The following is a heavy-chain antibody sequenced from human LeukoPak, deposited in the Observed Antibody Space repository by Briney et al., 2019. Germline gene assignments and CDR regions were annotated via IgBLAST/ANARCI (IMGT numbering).Heavy chain of an antibody. D-gene: IGHD2-8*02. CDR3: TRDGADTGFDFDY. CDR2: ITGTSYPK. J-gene: IGHJ4*02. Sequence: GGSLRLSCRASGFTFNPYSMNWVRQAPGKGLEWISYITGTSYPKMYGDSVRGRFTISRDNAQNSLYLQMSFLRAEDTAHYYCTRDGADTGFDFDYWGQGVLVTVSS. CDR1: GFTFNPYS. V-gene: IGHV3-21*05.